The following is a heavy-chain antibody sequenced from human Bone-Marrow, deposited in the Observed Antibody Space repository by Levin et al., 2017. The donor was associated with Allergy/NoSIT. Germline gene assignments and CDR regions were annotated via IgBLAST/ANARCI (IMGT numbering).Heavy chain of an antibody. Sequence: GESLKISCAASGFTFNSYAMSWVRQAPGKGLEWVSAIYASADSMYYSDSVKGRFTISRDSSKNTLYLHMNSLRAEDTAVYYCARSSRGYGTFDSWGQGTLVTVSS. D-gene: IGHD5-12*01. CDR3: ARSSRGYGTFDS. CDR2: IYASADSM. V-gene: IGHV3-23*01. CDR1: GFTFNSYA. J-gene: IGHJ4*02.